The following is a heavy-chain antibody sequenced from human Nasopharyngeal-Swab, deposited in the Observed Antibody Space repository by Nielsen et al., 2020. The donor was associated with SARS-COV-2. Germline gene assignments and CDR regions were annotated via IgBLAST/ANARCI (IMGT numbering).Heavy chain of an antibody. Sequence: GGSLRLSCAASGFTFSGSAMHWVRQASGKGLEWVGRIRSKANSYATAYAASVKGRFTISRDNSKNTLYMQMNSLRAEDTAVYYCAKRGGKSPHFDYWGQGTLVTVSS. CDR3: AKRGGKSPHFDY. CDR1: GFTFSGSA. CDR2: IRSKANSYAT. D-gene: IGHD2-15*01. V-gene: IGHV3-73*01. J-gene: IGHJ4*02.